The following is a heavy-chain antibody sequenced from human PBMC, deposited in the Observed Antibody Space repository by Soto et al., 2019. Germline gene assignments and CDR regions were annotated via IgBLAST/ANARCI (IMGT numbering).Heavy chain of an antibody. V-gene: IGHV4-59*08. D-gene: IGHD6-19*01. CDR3: ARPPKSRSGWYYFDY. CDR1: GGSISSYY. J-gene: IGHJ4*02. Sequence: SETLSLTCTVSGGSISSYYWSWIRQPPGKGLEWIGYIYYSGSTNYNPSLKSRVTISVDTSKNQFSLKLSSVTAADTAVYYCARPPKSRSGWYYFDYWGQGTLVTVSS. CDR2: IYYSGST.